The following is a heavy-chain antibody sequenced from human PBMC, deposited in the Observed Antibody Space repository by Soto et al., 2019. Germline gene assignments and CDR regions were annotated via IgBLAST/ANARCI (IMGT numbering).Heavy chain of an antibody. CDR1: GYTFTIYG. D-gene: IGHD2-15*01. V-gene: IGHV1-18*04. Sequence: AAGKVSCKASGYTFTIYGISCVLQSPGQGREWMGWISAYNGNTNYAQKLQGRVTMTTDTSTSTAYMELRSLRSDDTAVYYCARVYCSGGSCYSVYYGMDVWGQGTTVTVSS. CDR3: ARVYCSGGSCYSVYYGMDV. CDR2: ISAYNGNT. J-gene: IGHJ6*02.